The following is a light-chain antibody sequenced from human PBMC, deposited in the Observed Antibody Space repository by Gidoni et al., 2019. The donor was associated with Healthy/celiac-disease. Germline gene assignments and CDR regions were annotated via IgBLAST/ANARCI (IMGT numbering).Light chain of an antibody. J-gene: IGLJ2*01. V-gene: IGLV4-69*01. Sequence: QVVLTQSPSASASLGTSVKLTFILSTGHTDYAIAWHQQHPEKGPRFLMKFNSDGSHTKGDGIPDRFSGSSSGAERHLTISSLQSEDEADYYCQTWDTGIQVFGRGTKLTVL. CDR1: TGHTDYA. CDR3: QTWDTGIQV. CDR2: FNSDGSH.